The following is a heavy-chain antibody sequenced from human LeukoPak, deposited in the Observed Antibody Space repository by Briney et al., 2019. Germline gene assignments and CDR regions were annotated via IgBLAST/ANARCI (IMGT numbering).Heavy chain of an antibody. D-gene: IGHD3-10*01. CDR2: IYYSGST. V-gene: IGHV4-39*01. CDR1: GGSISSSSYY. CDR3: ARLGGSGSYPY. Sequence: PSETLSLTCTVSGGSISSSSYYWGWVRQPPGKGLEWIGSIYYSGSTYYNPSLKSRVTISVDTSKNQFSLKLSSVTAADTAVYYCARLGGSGSYPYWGQGTLVTVSS. J-gene: IGHJ4*02.